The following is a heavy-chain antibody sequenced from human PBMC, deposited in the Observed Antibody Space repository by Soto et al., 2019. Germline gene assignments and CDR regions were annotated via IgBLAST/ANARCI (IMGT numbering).Heavy chain of an antibody. CDR1: GFPFSTSW. CDR3: ASPHSGAWSF. CDR2: INPDGSDK. J-gene: IGHJ3*01. Sequence: VQVVESGGGLVQPRESLRLSCAASGFPFSTSWMSWVRQAPGKGLEWVANINPDGSDKRYVDPVKGRFTISRDNAENSLYLQMSSLRAEDTAVYYCASPHSGAWSFWGQGTMVTVSS. V-gene: IGHV3-7*01. D-gene: IGHD6-19*01.